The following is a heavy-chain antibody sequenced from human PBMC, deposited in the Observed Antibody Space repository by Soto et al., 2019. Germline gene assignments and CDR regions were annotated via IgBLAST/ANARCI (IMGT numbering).Heavy chain of an antibody. Sequence: ASVKVSCKASGYTFTSYGISWVRQAPGQGLEWMGWISAYNGNTNYAQKLQGRVTMTTDTSTSTAHMELRSLRSDDTAVYYCARTDYIDYGAFDIWGQGTMVTVSS. V-gene: IGHV1-18*04. D-gene: IGHD4-17*01. CDR2: ISAYNGNT. CDR1: GYTFTSYG. CDR3: ARTDYIDYGAFDI. J-gene: IGHJ3*02.